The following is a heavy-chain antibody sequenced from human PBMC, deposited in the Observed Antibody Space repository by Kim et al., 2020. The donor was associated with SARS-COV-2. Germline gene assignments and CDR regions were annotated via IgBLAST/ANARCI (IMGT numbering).Heavy chain of an antibody. CDR2: IWYDGSNK. CDR1: GFTFSSYG. D-gene: IGHD6-19*01. CDR3: ARASKALYSSGWYYYYGMDV. Sequence: GGSLRLSCAASGFTFSSYGMHWVRQAPGKGLEWVAVIWYDGSNKYYADSVKGRFTIYRDNSKNTLYLQMNSLRAEDTAVYYCARASKALYSSGWYYYYGMDVWGQGTTVTVSS. J-gene: IGHJ6*02. V-gene: IGHV3-33*01.